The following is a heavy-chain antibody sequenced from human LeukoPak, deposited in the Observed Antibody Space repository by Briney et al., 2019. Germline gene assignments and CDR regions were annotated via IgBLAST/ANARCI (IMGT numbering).Heavy chain of an antibody. J-gene: IGHJ4*02. CDR2: IDNGGINT. V-gene: IGHV3-74*01. CDR3: ARVGREYSSSSPPDY. Sequence: GGSLRLSCVVSGFTFSSYWMHWVRQGPGKGLVWVSRIDNGGINTHYADSVRGRFTISRDNAKNTLYLQMNSLKVEDTAIYYCARVGREYSSSSPPDYWGQGTLVTVSS. D-gene: IGHD6-6*01. CDR1: GFTFSSYW.